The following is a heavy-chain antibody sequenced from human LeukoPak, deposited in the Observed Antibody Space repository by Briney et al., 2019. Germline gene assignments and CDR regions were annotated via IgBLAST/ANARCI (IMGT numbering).Heavy chain of an antibody. CDR2: ISGGGGER. D-gene: IGHD1-26*01. CDR3: AKGRTLVGGSTRSYDY. J-gene: IGHJ4*02. CDR1: GFTFSTYS. Sequence: GGSLRLSCAASGFTFSTYSMSWVRQAPGKGLEWVSGISGGGGERFDADSVKGYFTISRDNSKNALYLQMNSLRVEDTAVYYCAKGRTLVGGSTRSYDYWGQGTLVTVSS. V-gene: IGHV3-23*01.